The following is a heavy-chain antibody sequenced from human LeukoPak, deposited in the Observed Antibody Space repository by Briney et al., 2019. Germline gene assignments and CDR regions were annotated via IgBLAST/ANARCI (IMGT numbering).Heavy chain of an antibody. J-gene: IGHJ4*02. D-gene: IGHD1-26*01. V-gene: IGHV1-69*04. CDR3: ARELPVGALDY. CDR1: GGTFSSYA. Sequence: SVKVSCKASGGTFSSYAISWVRQAPGQGLEWMGRIIPILGIANYAQKFRGRVTITADKSTSTAYMELSSLRSEDTAVYYCARELPVGALDYWGQGTLVTVSS. CDR2: IIPILGIA.